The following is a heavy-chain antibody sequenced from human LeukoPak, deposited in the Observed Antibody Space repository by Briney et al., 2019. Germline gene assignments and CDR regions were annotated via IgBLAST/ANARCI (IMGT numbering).Heavy chain of an antibody. D-gene: IGHD1-26*01. J-gene: IGHJ3*02. Sequence: ASVKVSCKASGYTFTGYWHWVRQAPGQGLEWMGRISPNSGGTDYAQNFQGRVTMTRDTSISTAYMELSSLRSDDTAVYYCARFLSGSHDAFDIWGQGTMVTVSS. CDR3: ARFLSGSHDAFDI. V-gene: IGHV1-2*06. CDR1: GYTFTGYW. CDR2: ISPNSGGT.